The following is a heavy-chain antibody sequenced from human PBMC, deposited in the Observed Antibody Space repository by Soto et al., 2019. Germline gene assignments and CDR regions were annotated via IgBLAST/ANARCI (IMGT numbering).Heavy chain of an antibody. Sequence: ASVKVSCKASGYTFTSYGISWVRQAPGQGLEWMGWISANNGNTNYAQKFQGRVTMTRNTSISTAYMELSSLRSEDTAVYYCARGQVGSSLYDYWGQGTLVTVSS. CDR1: GYTFTSYG. J-gene: IGHJ4*02. CDR3: ARGQVGSSLYDY. CDR2: ISANNGNT. V-gene: IGHV1-18*01. D-gene: IGHD6-13*01.